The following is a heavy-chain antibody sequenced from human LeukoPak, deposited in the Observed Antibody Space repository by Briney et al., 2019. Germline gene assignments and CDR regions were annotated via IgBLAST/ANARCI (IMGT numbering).Heavy chain of an antibody. J-gene: IGHJ4*02. CDR2: INPNSGGT. CDR1: GYTFTGYY. D-gene: IGHD3-22*01. V-gene: IGHV1-2*02. Sequence: ASVKVSCKASGYTFTGYYMHWVRQAPGQGLEWMGWINPNSGGTSYAQKFQGRVTMTRDTSISTAYMELSRLRSDDTAVYYCARDTYYDSSGYDYWGQGTLVTVSS. CDR3: ARDTYYDSSGYDY.